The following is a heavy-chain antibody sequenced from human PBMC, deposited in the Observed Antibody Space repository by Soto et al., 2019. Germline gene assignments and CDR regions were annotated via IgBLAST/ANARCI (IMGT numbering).Heavy chain of an antibody. Sequence: GGSLRLSCAASGFTFSSYWMHWVRQAPGKGLVWISHVESDGITTYADSVKGRFTISRDNAKSMLYLQMNSLRAEDTAVYYCARDLVVRGVSNPSRYYYYGMDVWGQGTTVTVSS. J-gene: IGHJ6*02. CDR3: ARDLVVRGVSNPSRYYYYGMDV. D-gene: IGHD3-10*01. CDR2: VESDGIT. CDR1: GFTFSSYW. V-gene: IGHV3-74*01.